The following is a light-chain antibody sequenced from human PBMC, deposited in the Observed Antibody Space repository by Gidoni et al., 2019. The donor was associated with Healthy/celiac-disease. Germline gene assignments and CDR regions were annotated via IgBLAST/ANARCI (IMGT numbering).Light chain of an antibody. CDR2: GNS. CDR3: QSYDSSLSGVV. Sequence: QSVLTQPPSVSGAPGQRVTISGTGSSSNIGAGYDVHWYHQLPGTAPKLLIYGNSNRPSGVPDRFSGSKSGTSASLAITGLQAEDEADYYCQSYDSSLSGVVFGGGTKLTVL. CDR1: SSNIGAGYD. V-gene: IGLV1-40*01. J-gene: IGLJ2*01.